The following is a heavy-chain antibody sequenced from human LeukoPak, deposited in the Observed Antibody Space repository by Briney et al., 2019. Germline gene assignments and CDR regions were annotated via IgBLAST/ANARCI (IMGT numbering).Heavy chain of an antibody. CDR2: ISGSGGTT. CDR3: ARGMYYYGSGSSFDN. J-gene: IGHJ4*02. Sequence: GGSLRLSCAASGFTFSRYAMNWVRQAPGKGLEWVSGISGSGGTTYYADSVKGRFTVSRDNSKNTLYLQMNTLRAEDTAVYYCARGMYYYGSGSSFDNWGQGTLVTVFS. D-gene: IGHD3-10*01. CDR1: GFTFSRYA. V-gene: IGHV3-23*01.